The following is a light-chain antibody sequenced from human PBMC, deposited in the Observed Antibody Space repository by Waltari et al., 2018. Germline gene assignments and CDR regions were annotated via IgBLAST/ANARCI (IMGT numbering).Light chain of an antibody. Sequence: SYELTQPPSASVSPGQTASITCFGDKLGDQHVSWYQQQTGQSPVLVIYEDNKRPSGIPERFSGSNSGNASTLTISGTQAMDEADYCCQAWDSSTVVFGGGTKLTVL. CDR3: QAWDSSTVV. CDR1: KLGDQH. V-gene: IGLV3-1*01. J-gene: IGLJ2*01. CDR2: EDN.